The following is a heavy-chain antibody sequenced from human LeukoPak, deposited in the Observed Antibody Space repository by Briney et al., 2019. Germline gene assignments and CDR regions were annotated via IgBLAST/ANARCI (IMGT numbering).Heavy chain of an antibody. V-gene: IGHV3-74*01. D-gene: IGHD6-19*01. J-gene: IGHJ4*02. CDR3: ARERTSGWDAFDF. Sequence: GRSLRLSCAASGFTFSSFWMHWVRHAPGKGLVWLSRINSVGSSTSYADSVKGRFTISRDNAKNTLYLQMNSLRAEDTAVYYCARERTSGWDAFDFWGQGTLVTVSS. CDR1: GFTFSSFW. CDR2: INSVGSST.